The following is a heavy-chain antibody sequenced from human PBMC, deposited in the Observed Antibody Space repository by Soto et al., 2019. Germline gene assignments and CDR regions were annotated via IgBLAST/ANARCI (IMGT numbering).Heavy chain of an antibody. V-gene: IGHV1-24*01. D-gene: IGHD5-12*01. J-gene: IGHJ4*02. CDR2: FDPEGHKI. CDR1: GYTLSELF. Sequence: ASVKVSCKVSGYTLSELFMQWVRQAPGKGLEWMGGFDPEGHKIIYAQKFQGRVTMTEDTSTDTAYMDLSSLRSEDTAVYYCATGVLRASDYWGQGTLVTVSS. CDR3: ATGVLRASDY.